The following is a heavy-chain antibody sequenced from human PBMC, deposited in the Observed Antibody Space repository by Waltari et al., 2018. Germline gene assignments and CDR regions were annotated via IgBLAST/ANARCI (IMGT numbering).Heavy chain of an antibody. CDR3: ARDHYYGSGTYSSFDY. V-gene: IGHV3-21*01. CDR2: ITSSSYI. D-gene: IGHD3-10*01. CDR1: GFTFSNCS. Sequence: EVQLVESGGGMVKPGGSLRLSWAASGFTFSNCSMPWVRQAPGKGLEWVSSITSSSYIYYADSVKGRFTISRDNAKNSLYLQMNSLRAEDTAVYYCARDHYYGSGTYSSFDYWGQGTLVTVSS. J-gene: IGHJ4*02.